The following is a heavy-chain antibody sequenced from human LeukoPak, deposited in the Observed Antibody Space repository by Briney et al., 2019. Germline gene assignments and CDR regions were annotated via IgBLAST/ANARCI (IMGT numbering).Heavy chain of an antibody. CDR1: GFPFSSFD. J-gene: IGHJ5*02. D-gene: IGHD3-9*01. CDR3: ARGLVGSP. V-gene: IGHV3-48*03. Sequence: GGSLRLSCAASGFPFSSFDMNWVRQAPGKGLEWLSYISTSGLTIYYADSVKGRLTVSRDNAKNSLYLQMNSLRAEDTAVYYCARGLVGSPWGQGTLVTVSS. CDR2: ISTSGLTI.